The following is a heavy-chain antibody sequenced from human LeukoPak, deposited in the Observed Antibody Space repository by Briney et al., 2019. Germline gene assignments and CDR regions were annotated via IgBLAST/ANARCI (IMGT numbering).Heavy chain of an antibody. D-gene: IGHD6-13*01. CDR2: IIPIFGTA. Sequence: ASVKVSCKASGGTFSSYAISWVRQAPGQGLEWMGGIIPIFGTANYAQKFQGRVTITADKSTSTAYMELSSLRSEDTAVYYCARSSIIAAAGPYYFDYWGQGTLITVSS. CDR1: GGTFSSYA. V-gene: IGHV1-69*06. CDR3: ARSSIIAAAGPYYFDY. J-gene: IGHJ4*02.